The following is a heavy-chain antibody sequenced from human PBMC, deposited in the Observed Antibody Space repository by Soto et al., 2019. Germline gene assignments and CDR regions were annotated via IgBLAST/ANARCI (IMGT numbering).Heavy chain of an antibody. D-gene: IGHD4-17*01. CDR2: INHSGST. CDR1: GGSFSGYY. J-gene: IGHJ6*02. CDR3: AGTVTTDYYYGMDV. V-gene: IGHV4-34*01. Sequence: QVQLQQWGAGLLKLSETLSLTCAVYGGSFSGYYWSWIRQPPGKGLEWIGEINHSGSTNYNPSLKSRVTISVDTSKNQFSLKLSSVTAADTAVYYCAGTVTTDYYYGMDVWGQGTTVTVSS.